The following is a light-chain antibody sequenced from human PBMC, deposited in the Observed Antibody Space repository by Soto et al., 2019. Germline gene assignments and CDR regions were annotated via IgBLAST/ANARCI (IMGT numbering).Light chain of an antibody. V-gene: IGLV2-14*01. CDR3: SSFTSRGTYV. J-gene: IGLJ1*01. CDR2: DVS. CDR1: SSDVGGYNY. Sequence: QSVLTQPASVSGSPGQSITISCTGTSSDVGGYNYVSWFQQYPGKAPKLIIYDVSNRPSGVSNRFSGSKSGNTASLTISGLQAEDEADYYCSSFTSRGTYVFGNGTKVTVL.